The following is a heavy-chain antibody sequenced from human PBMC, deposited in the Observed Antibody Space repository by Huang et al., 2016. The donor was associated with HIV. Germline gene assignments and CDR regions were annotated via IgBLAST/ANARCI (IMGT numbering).Heavy chain of an antibody. Sequence: QVQLVESGGGVVQPGRSLRLSCAASGFTFSSYGMHWVRQAPGKGLGWVAVISYDKSNKYDADSVKGRLTISRDNSKNTLYLQINSLTTEDTAVYYCAKGGRAAAVMDVWGKGTTVTVSS. J-gene: IGHJ6*04. CDR1: GFTFSSYG. CDR2: ISYDKSNK. CDR3: AKGGRAAAVMDV. V-gene: IGHV3-30*18. D-gene: IGHD6-13*01.